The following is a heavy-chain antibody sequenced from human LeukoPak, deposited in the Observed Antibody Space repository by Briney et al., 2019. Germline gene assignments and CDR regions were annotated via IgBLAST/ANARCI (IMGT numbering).Heavy chain of an antibody. CDR1: GSTVSSNY. J-gene: IGHJ4*02. CDR3: ARADSSGYQRQFDY. CDR2: IYSGGST. Sequence: GGSLRLSCAASGSTVSSNYMSWVRQAPGKGLEWVSVIYSGGSTYYADSVKGRFTISRDNSKNTLYLQMNSLRAEDTAVYYCARADSSGYQRQFDYWGQGTLVTVSS. D-gene: IGHD3-22*01. V-gene: IGHV3-53*01.